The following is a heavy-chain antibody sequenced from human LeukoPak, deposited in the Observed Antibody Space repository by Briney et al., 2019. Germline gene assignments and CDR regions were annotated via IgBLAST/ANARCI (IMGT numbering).Heavy chain of an antibody. CDR2: IYSGGST. D-gene: IGHD5-12*01. CDR3: ARVLRGYSGYGVHYYMDV. V-gene: IGHV3-53*01. CDR1: GFTVSSNY. J-gene: IGHJ6*03. Sequence: GGSLRLSCAASGFTVSSNYMSWVRQSPGKGLEWVSVIYSGGSTYHADSVKGRFTISRDNSKNTLYLQMNSLRAEDTAVYYCARVLRGYSGYGVHYYMDVWGKGTTVTISS.